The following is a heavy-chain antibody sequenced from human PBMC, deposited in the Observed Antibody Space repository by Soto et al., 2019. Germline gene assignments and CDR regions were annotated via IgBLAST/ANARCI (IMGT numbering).Heavy chain of an antibody. CDR1: VITFGSRA. J-gene: IGHJ4*02. D-gene: IGHD4-17*01. CDR3: AKYGDRYGYFDY. V-gene: IGHV3-23*01. Sequence: PGGSLKLSKVASVITFGSRAMSWVRQAPGKGLEWVSAISVSGGSTYYADSVKGRFTISRDNSKNTLYLQMNSLRAEDTAVYYCAKYGDRYGYFDYWGQGTLVTVSS. CDR2: ISVSGGST.